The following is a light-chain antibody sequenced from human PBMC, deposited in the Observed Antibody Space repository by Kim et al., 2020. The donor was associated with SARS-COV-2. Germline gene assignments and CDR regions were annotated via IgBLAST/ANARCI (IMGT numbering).Light chain of an antibody. CDR2: GNS. CDR3: QSYDSSLSGWV. V-gene: IGLV1-40*01. J-gene: IGLJ3*02. CDR1: SSNIGAGYD. Sequence: QRVTITCTGSSSNIGAGYDVHWYQQLPGTAPKVLIYGNSNRPSGVPDRFSGSKSGTSVSLAITGLQAEDEADYYCQSYDSSLSGWVFGGGTKLTVL.